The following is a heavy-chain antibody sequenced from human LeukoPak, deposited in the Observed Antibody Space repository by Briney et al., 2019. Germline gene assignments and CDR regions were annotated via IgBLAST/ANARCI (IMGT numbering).Heavy chain of an antibody. D-gene: IGHD6-6*01. CDR3: ARDKTYTSSADS. CDR2: IRQDGGDI. V-gene: IGHV3-7*01. Sequence: RTGGSLRLSCAASGFTFSDYWMNWVRQAPGRGLEWLANIRQDGGDISYLDSVKGRFTISRDNAKKSLYLQMNGLRAEDTAVYYCARDKTYTSSADSWGQGTLVTVSS. CDR1: GFTFSDYW. J-gene: IGHJ4*02.